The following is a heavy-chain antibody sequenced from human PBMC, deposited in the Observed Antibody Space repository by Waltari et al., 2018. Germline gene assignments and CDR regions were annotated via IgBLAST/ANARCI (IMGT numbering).Heavy chain of an antibody. J-gene: IGHJ1*01. V-gene: IGHV3-7*01. CDR2: INQAVSGR. CDR3: QRGDY. CDR1: GFPLSSFW. D-gene: IGHD3-10*01. Sequence: EVQLVDSGGGLVQPGGSLRLSCAAAGFPLSSFWVSWARQAPGKGLGWVATINQAVSGRYFLDSVKGRFTIAGDNAQWSVYLTVNSLCGGDPVVYNPQRGDYWGVGRLVT.